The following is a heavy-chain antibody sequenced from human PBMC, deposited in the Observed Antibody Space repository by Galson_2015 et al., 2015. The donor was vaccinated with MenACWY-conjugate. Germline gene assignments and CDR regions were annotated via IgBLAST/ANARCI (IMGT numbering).Heavy chain of an antibody. V-gene: IGHV3-7*03. CDR3: ARGHYGMDV. Sequence: SLRLSCAASGFTFRNYWMTWVRQAPGKGLEWVASIKKDGSEKYYVDSVKGRSTISRDNAKNSMYLEMNSLRVEDTAVYSCARGHYGMDVWGQGTTVTDSS. J-gene: IGHJ6*02. CDR2: IKKDGSEK. CDR1: GFTFRNYW.